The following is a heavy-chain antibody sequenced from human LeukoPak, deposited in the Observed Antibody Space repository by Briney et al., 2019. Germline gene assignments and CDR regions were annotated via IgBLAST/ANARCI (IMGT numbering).Heavy chain of an antibody. Sequence: SETLSLTCTVSGGSISSNNYYWGWIRQPPGKGLEWIGSIYYSGSPYYNPSLKSRVTISVDTSKNQFSLRLRSVTAADTAVYYCAAWRTAKTGFDYWGQGTLVTVSS. V-gene: IGHV4-39*01. CDR3: AAWRTAKTGFDY. J-gene: IGHJ4*02. D-gene: IGHD1-1*01. CDR2: IYYSGSP. CDR1: GGSISSNNYY.